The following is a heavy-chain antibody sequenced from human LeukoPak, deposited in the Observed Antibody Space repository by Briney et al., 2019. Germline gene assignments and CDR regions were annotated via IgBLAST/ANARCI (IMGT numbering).Heavy chain of an antibody. J-gene: IGHJ2*01. Sequence: ASVKVSCKASGYTCTSYYMHWVRQAPGQGLEWMGIINPSGGSTSYAQKFQGRVTMTRDTSTSTVYMELSSLRSEDTAVYYCARDKGAGPPNRQQLVINWYFDLWGRGTLVTVSS. CDR1: GYTCTSYY. CDR2: INPSGGST. CDR3: ARDKGAGPPNRQQLVINWYFDL. D-gene: IGHD6-13*01. V-gene: IGHV1-46*01.